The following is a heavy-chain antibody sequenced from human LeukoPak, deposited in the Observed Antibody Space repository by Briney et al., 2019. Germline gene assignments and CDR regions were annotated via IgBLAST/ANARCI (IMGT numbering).Heavy chain of an antibody. CDR1: GFTFSDYY. J-gene: IGHJ3*02. Sequence: PGGSLRLSCAASGFTFSDYYMSWIRQAPGKGLEWVSYISSSGSTIYYADSLKGGFTISRDNAKNSLYLQMNSLRADDTAVYYCARQDYYDSSGYNDAFDIWGQGTMVTVSS. D-gene: IGHD3-22*01. V-gene: IGHV3-11*01. CDR3: ARQDYYDSSGYNDAFDI. CDR2: ISSSGSTI.